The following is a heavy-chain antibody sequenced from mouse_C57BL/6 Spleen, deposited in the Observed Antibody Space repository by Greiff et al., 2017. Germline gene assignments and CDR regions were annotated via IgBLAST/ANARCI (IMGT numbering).Heavy chain of an antibody. CDR3: ARFWFPYYGSSYLDY. V-gene: IGHV1-64*01. CDR1: GYTFTSYW. D-gene: IGHD1-1*01. CDR2: IHPNTGST. J-gene: IGHJ2*01. Sequence: QVQLQQPGAELVKPGASVTLSCKASGYTFTSYWMHWVKQRPGQGLEWIGMIHPNTGSTTYNEKFKSKDTLTVDKSSSTAYMQLSSLTSEDSAVYYWARFWFPYYGSSYLDYWGQGTILTVSA.